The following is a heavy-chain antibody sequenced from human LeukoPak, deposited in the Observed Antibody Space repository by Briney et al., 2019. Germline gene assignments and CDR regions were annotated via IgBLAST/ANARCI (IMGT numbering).Heavy chain of an antibody. CDR1: GFTFSSYA. CDR3: AKDLYEQGSPRVLRWFDP. Sequence: PGGSLRLSCAASGFTFSSYAMSWVRQAPGKGLEWVSAISGSGGSTYYADSVKGRFTISRDNSKNTLYLQVNSLRAEDTAVYYCAKDLYEQGSPRVLRWFDPWGQGTLVTVSS. J-gene: IGHJ5*02. CDR2: ISGSGGST. V-gene: IGHV3-23*01. D-gene: IGHD3-10*01.